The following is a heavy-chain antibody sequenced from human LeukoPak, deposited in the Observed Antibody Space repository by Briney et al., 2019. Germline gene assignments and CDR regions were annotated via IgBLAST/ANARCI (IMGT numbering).Heavy chain of an antibody. CDR2: INPNGGGT. CDR3: ARGRNEYSSSSSDY. D-gene: IGHD6-6*01. Sequence: GASVKVSCKASGYTFTGYYMHWVRQAPGQGLEWMGWINPNGGGTNYAQKFQGRVTMTRDTSISTAYMELSRLRSDDTAVYYCARGRNEYSSSSSDYWGQGTLVTVSS. V-gene: IGHV1-2*02. J-gene: IGHJ4*02. CDR1: GYTFTGYY.